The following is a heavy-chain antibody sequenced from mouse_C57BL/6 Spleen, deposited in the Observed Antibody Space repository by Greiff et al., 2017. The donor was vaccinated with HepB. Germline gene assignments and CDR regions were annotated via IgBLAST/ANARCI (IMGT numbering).Heavy chain of an antibody. J-gene: IGHJ3*01. V-gene: IGHV1-82*01. D-gene: IGHD2-4*01. CDR3: APVRYDYDGFAY. Sequence: VQLQQSGPELVKPGASVKISCKASGYAFSSSWMNWVKQRPGKGLEWIGRIYPGDGDTNYNGKFKGKATLTADKSSSTAYMQLSSLTSEDSAVYFCAPVRYDYDGFAYWGQGTLVTVSA. CDR1: GYAFSSSW. CDR2: IYPGDGDT.